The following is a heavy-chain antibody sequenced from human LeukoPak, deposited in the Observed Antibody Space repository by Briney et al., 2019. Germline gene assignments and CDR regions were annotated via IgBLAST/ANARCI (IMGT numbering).Heavy chain of an antibody. Sequence: GGSLRLSCAASGFTFSSYAMSWVRQAPGKGLEWVSAISGSGGSTYYADSVKGRFTISRDNSKNTLYLQMSSLRAEDTAVYYCAKRDRPCSGDCSAPYYFDYWGQGTLVTVSS. CDR3: AKRDRPCSGDCSAPYYFDY. CDR2: ISGSGGST. CDR1: GFTFSSYA. V-gene: IGHV3-23*01. D-gene: IGHD2-21*02. J-gene: IGHJ4*02.